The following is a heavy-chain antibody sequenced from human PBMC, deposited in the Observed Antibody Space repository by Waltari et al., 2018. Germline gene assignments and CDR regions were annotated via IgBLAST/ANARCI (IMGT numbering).Heavy chain of an antibody. CDR1: AFTVSRAS. CDR2: IYSGGST. D-gene: IGHD1-26*01. V-gene: IGHV3-53*01. Sequence: EVQLVESGGGLIQPGGSLSLSCAASAFTVSRASITCARLAPGEAPGKGVEWVSLIYSGGSTYYADSVKGRFTISRDSSKNTLYLQMNSLRAEDTAVYYCARGRIVGRTGYYFDYWGQGTLVTVSS. J-gene: IGHJ4*02. CDR3: ARGRIVGRTGYYFDY.